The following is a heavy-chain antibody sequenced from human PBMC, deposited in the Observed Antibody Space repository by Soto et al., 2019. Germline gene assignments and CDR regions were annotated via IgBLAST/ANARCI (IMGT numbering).Heavy chain of an antibody. Sequence: GESLKISCKGSGYSFTSYWIGLVREMPGKGLEWMGIIYRGDTDTRYSPSFQGQVTISADKSISTTYLQWSSLKASDTAMYYCATRAGRSIDYWGQGTLVTVSS. CDR2: IYRGDTDT. CDR3: ATRAGRSIDY. CDR1: GYSFTSYW. D-gene: IGHD6-19*01. J-gene: IGHJ4*02. V-gene: IGHV5-51*01.